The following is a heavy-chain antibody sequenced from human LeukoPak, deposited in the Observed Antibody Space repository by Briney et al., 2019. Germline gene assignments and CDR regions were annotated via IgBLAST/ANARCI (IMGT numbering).Heavy chain of an antibody. Sequence: GGSLRLSCAASGFTFRNHAMSWVRQAPGRGLEWVSGISGDGSTYYTDFVKGRFTISRDNSKNILYLQMNSLRAEDTAVYYCAKDRSYYGSGAGYFFDYWGQGTLVTVSS. CDR2: ISGDGST. J-gene: IGHJ4*02. D-gene: IGHD3-10*01. CDR3: AKDRSYYGSGAGYFFDY. V-gene: IGHV3-23*01. CDR1: GFTFRNHA.